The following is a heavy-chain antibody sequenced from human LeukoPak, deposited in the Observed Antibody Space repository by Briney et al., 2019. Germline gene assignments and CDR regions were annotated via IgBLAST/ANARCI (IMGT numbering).Heavy chain of an antibody. Sequence: GGSPRLSCAASGFTFSDYYMSWIRQAPGKGLEWVSYISSSGSTIYYADSVKGRFTISRDNAKNSLYLQMNSLRAEDTAVYYCARDYCGGDCCFDYWGQGTLVTVSS. CDR3: ARDYCGGDCCFDY. V-gene: IGHV3-11*04. D-gene: IGHD2-21*02. CDR1: GFTFSDYY. J-gene: IGHJ4*02. CDR2: ISSSGSTI.